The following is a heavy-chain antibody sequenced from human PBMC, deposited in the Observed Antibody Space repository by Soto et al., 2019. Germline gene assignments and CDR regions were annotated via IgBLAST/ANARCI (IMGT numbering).Heavy chain of an antibody. CDR2: IIPIFGTA. CDR3: AIWDASGDGYSYGTGDY. D-gene: IGHD5-18*01. Sequence: QVQLVQSGAEVKKPGSSVKVSCKASGGTFGSYAISWVRQAPGQGLEWMGGIIPIFGTANYAQKFQGRVTITADESTSTAYMERSSLRSEDTAVYYCAIWDASGDGYSYGTGDYWGQGTLVTVSS. J-gene: IGHJ4*02. CDR1: GGTFGSYA. V-gene: IGHV1-69*01.